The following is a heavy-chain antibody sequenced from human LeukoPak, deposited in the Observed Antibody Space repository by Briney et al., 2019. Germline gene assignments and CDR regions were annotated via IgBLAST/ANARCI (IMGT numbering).Heavy chain of an antibody. CDR1: GYTFTSSG. Sequence: ASVKVSCKPSGYTFTSSGISWVRQAPGQGLEWMGWISTHDVNTKYAQKLQGRVTLTTDTSTSTAYMELRSLRSDDTAVYYCATDLGYCSSTTCDTFDYWGQGTLVTVSS. D-gene: IGHD2-2*01. CDR3: ATDLGYCSSTTCDTFDY. J-gene: IGHJ4*02. CDR2: ISTHDVNT. V-gene: IGHV1-18*01.